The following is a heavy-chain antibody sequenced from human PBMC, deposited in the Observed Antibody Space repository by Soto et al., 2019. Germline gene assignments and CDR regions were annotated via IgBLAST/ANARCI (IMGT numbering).Heavy chain of an antibody. V-gene: IGHV1-18*01. CDR3: ARDSPPNDY. CDR1: GYTFTSYG. Sequence: QVQLVQSGAEGKKPGASVKVSCKASGYTFTSYGISWVRQATGQGLEWMVWIRVYNGNTNYAQKLQGRVTLTPDTSTSTAYMELRSLKSDATAVYYCARDSPPNDYWGQGTLVTVSS. CDR2: IRVYNGNT. J-gene: IGHJ4*02.